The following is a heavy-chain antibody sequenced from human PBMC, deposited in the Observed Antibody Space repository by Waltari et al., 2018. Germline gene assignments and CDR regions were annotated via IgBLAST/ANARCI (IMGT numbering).Heavy chain of an antibody. CDR2: FDPKDDEI. V-gene: IGHV1-24*01. CDR1: GYTLTELS. CDR3: ATIPGLAVAGPFGY. J-gene: IGHJ4*02. Sequence: QVQLVQSGAEVKKPGASVKVSCKVSGYTLTELSMHWVRQAPGRGLEWMGGFDPKDDEIIYAQKFQGRVTMTEDTSTDTAYMELSSLRSEDTAVYYCATIPGLAVAGPFGYWGQGTLVTVSS. D-gene: IGHD6-19*01.